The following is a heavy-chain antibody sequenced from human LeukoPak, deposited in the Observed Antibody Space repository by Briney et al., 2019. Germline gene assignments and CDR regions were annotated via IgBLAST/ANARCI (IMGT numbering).Heavy chain of an antibody. D-gene: IGHD6-13*01. J-gene: IGHJ4*02. Sequence: ASVKVSCKASGYTFTGYHMHWERQAPGQGLEWMGWINPNSGGTNYAQKFQGRVTMTRDTSISTAYMELSRLRSDDTAVYYCARIQQLVRFHFDYWGQGTLVTVSS. CDR3: ARIQQLVRFHFDY. V-gene: IGHV1-2*02. CDR2: INPNSGGT. CDR1: GYTFTGYH.